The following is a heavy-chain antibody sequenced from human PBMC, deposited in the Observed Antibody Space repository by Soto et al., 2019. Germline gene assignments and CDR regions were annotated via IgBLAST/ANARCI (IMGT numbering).Heavy chain of an antibody. D-gene: IGHD5-18*01. CDR2: ISYDGGLQ. CDR3: VSDRGYGHASVPYS. V-gene: IGHV3-30*03. Sequence: QAHLVESGGGVVQPGRSLRLSCAASGFTFTSYGMRWVRQAPGTRLEWVAVISYDGGLQHYADSVKGRFTISRDNSKNMVLLQMNSLRAEVTAVYYCVSDRGYGHASVPYSWGQGTLVSVSS. CDR1: GFTFTSYG. J-gene: IGHJ4*02.